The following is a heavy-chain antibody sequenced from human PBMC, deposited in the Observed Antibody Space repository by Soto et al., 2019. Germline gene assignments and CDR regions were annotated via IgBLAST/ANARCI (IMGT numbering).Heavy chain of an antibody. J-gene: IGHJ5*02. CDR1: GGTFSSYA. V-gene: IGHV1-69*06. D-gene: IGHD3-22*01. Sequence: ASVKVSCKASGGTFSSYAISWVRQAPGQGLEWMGGIIPIFGTANYAQKFQGRVTITADKSTSTAYMELSSLRSEDTAVYYCARDGGYYDSSGYKAGCFDPWGQGTLVTVSS. CDR3: ARDGGYYDSSGYKAGCFDP. CDR2: IIPIFGTA.